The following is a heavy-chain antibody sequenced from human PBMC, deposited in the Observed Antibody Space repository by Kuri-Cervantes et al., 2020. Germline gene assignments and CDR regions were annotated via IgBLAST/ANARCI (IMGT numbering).Heavy chain of an antibody. CDR2: MNPNSGNT. Sequence: ASVKVSCKASGYTFTSYDINWVRQATGQGLEWMGWMNPNSGNTGYAQKFQGRVTMTRNTSISTAYMELSSLRSEDTAMYYCASLHSSGWYGEAFDIWGQGTMVTVSS. D-gene: IGHD6-19*01. CDR1: GYTFTSYD. V-gene: IGHV1-8*02. J-gene: IGHJ3*02. CDR3: ASLHSSGWYGEAFDI.